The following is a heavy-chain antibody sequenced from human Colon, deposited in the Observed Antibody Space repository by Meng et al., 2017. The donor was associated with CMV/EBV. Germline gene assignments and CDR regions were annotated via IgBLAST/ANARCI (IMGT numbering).Heavy chain of an antibody. V-gene: IGHV1-2*02. J-gene: IGHJ4*02. D-gene: IGHD3-22*01. Sequence: HVQPVQQSATCKKAWASWKVSCKATEYTFTGYYMHWVRQAPVHGLEWMGWINPNSGGTNYAQKFQGRVTMTRDTSITTAYMELSRLRSDDTAVYYCARDWYPGDRRGSFDYWGQGTLVTVSS. CDR2: INPNSGGT. CDR3: ARDWYPGDRRGSFDY. CDR1: EYTFTGYY.